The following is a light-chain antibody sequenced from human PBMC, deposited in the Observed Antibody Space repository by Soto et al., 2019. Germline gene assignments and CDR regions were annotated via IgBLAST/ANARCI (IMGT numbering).Light chain of an antibody. CDR3: QQYGSSPLT. CDR1: QTVRNNY. CDR2: DAS. V-gene: IGKV3-20*01. Sequence: EIVMTQSPSTLSVSPGERATLSCRASQTVRNNYLAWYQQKPGQAPRLLIYDASSRATGTPERFSGSGSGTDFTLTINRLEPEDFALYYCQQYGSSPLTFGQGTKVDIK. J-gene: IGKJ1*01.